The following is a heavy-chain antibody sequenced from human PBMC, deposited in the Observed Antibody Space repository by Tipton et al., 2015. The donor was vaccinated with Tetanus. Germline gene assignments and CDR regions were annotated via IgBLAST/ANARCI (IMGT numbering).Heavy chain of an antibody. CDR1: GGSISSSSYY. J-gene: IGHJ4*02. D-gene: IGHD2-15*01. Sequence: TLSLTCTVSGGSISSSSYYWGWIRQPPGKGLEWIGGIYYSGSTYYNPSLKSRVTISVDTSKNQFSLKLSSVTAADTAVYYCARSYCSGGSCYSDYWGQGTLVTVSS. V-gene: IGHV4-39*01. CDR3: ARSYCSGGSCYSDY. CDR2: IYYSGST.